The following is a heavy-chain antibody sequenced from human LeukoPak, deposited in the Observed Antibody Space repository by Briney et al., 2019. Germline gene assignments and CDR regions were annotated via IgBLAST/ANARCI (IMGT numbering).Heavy chain of an antibody. J-gene: IGHJ4*02. CDR3: ATDGVTIFGVGTLGY. Sequence: ASVKLSCKVSGYTLTELSMHWVRQAPGKGLEWMGGFDPEDGETIYAQKFQGRVTMTEDTSTDTAYMELSSLRSEDTAVYYCATDGVTIFGVGTLGYWGQGTLVTVSS. CDR2: FDPEDGET. V-gene: IGHV1-24*01. CDR1: GYTLTELS. D-gene: IGHD3-3*01.